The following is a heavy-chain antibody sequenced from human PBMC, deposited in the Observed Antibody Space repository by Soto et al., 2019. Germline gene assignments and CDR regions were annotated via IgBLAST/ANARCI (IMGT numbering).Heavy chain of an antibody. V-gene: IGHV3-53*01. D-gene: IGHD2-21*01. CDR3: ARGFQSSFGY. Sequence: EVQLVESGGGLIQPGGSLRLSCAASGFTVSNSYMSWVRQAPGKGLEWVSVIYSGGSTYYADSVKGRFTISRVSSKNTLYLQMNSLRAEDTPVYYCARGFQSSFGYWGQGTLVTVSS. J-gene: IGHJ4*02. CDR2: IYSGGST. CDR1: GFTVSNSY.